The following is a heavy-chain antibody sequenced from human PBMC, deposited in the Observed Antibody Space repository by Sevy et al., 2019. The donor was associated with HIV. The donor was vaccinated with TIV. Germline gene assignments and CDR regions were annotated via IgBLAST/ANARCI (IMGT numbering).Heavy chain of an antibody. CDR1: GGSISSYY. D-gene: IGHD3-10*02. J-gene: IGHJ5*02. CDR2: IYYSGST. CDR3: SRDRIVRGVINGVGWFDP. V-gene: IGHV4-59*01. Sequence: SETLSLTCTVSGGSISSYYWSWIRQPPGKGLEWIGYIYYSGSTNYNPSLKSRVTISVDTSKNQFSLKLSSVTAAETAVYYCSRDRIVRGVINGVGWFDPWGQGTLVTVSS.